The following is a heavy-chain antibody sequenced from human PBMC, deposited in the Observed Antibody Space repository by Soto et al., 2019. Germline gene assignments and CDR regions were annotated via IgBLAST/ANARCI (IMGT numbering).Heavy chain of an antibody. CDR3: ARTAWGLGFDY. CDR2: IYYSGST. D-gene: IGHD7-27*01. V-gene: IGHV4-59*01. CDR1: GGSISSYY. Sequence: PSETLSLTCTVSGGSISSYYWSWIRQPPGKGLEWIGYIYYSGSTNYNPSLKSRVTISVDTSKNQFSLKLSSVTAADTAAYYCARTAWGLGFDYWGQGTLVTVS. J-gene: IGHJ4*02.